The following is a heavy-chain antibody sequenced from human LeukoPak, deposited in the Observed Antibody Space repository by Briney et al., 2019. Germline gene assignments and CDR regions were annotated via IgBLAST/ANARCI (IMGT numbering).Heavy chain of an antibody. CDR3: ARDVVYQTAVAGSIFDY. V-gene: IGHV4-39*07. J-gene: IGHJ4*02. CDR1: GGSISSSSYY. D-gene: IGHD6-19*01. CDR2: IYYSGST. Sequence: SETLSLTCTVSGGSISSSSYYWGWIRQPPGKGLEWIGSIYYSGSTYYNPSLKSRVTISVDTSKNQFSLKLSSVTAADTAVYYCARDVVYQTAVAGSIFDYWGQGTLVTVSS.